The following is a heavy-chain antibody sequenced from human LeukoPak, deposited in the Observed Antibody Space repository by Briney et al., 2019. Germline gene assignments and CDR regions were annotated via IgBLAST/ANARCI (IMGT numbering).Heavy chain of an antibody. CDR2: INPNSGGT. CDR3: ASSYDFWSGFDRYYFDY. Sequence: GASVKVSCKASGGTFSSYAISWVRQAPGQGLEWMGWINPNSGGTNYAQKFQGRVTMTRDTSISTAYMELSRLRSDDTAVYYCASSYDFWSGFDRYYFDYWGQGTLVTVSS. J-gene: IGHJ4*02. V-gene: IGHV1-2*02. D-gene: IGHD3-3*01. CDR1: GGTFSSYA.